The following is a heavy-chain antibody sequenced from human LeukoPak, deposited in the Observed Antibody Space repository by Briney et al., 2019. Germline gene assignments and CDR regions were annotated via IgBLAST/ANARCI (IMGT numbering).Heavy chain of an antibody. CDR1: GGSFSGYY. V-gene: IGHV4-34*01. J-gene: IGHJ4*02. Sequence: SETLSLTCAVYGGSFSGYYWSWIRQPPGKGLEWIGEINHSGSTNYNPSLKSRVTISVDTPKNQFSLKLSSVTAADTAVYYCARDHSYGYDYWGQGTLVTVSS. D-gene: IGHD5-18*01. CDR3: ARDHSYGYDY. CDR2: INHSGST.